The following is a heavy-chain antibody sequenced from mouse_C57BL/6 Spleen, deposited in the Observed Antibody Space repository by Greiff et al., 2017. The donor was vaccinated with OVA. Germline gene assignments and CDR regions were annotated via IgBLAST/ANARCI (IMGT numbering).Heavy chain of an antibody. CDR1: GYTFTSYW. Sequence: VQLQQPGAELVKPGASVKLSCKASGYTFTSYWMQWVKQRPGQGLEWIGEIDPSDSYTNYNQKFKGKATLTVDTSSSTAYMQLSSLTSEDSAVYYCARRGGNCFDYWGQGTTLTVSS. D-gene: IGHD1-1*02. CDR2: IDPSDSYT. CDR3: ARRGGNCFDY. J-gene: IGHJ2*01. V-gene: IGHV1-50*01.